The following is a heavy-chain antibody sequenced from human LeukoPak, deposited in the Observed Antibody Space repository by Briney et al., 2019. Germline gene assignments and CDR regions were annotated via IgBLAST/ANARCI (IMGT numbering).Heavy chain of an antibody. D-gene: IGHD3-22*01. CDR1: GFSFSSYA. CDR3: ARAWASSGYYHFDY. CDR2: ISGSGGST. J-gene: IGHJ4*02. V-gene: IGHV3-23*01. Sequence: GGSLRLSCAASGFSFSSYAMSWVRQAPGKGLEWVSAISGSGGSTYYADSVKGWFTISRDSSTNTLYLQMNSLRAEDTAVYYCARAWASSGYYHFDYWGQGTLVTVSS.